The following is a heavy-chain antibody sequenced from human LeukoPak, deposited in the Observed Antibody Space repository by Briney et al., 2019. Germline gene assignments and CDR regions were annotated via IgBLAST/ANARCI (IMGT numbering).Heavy chain of an antibody. CDR1: GGSISSSSYY. D-gene: IGHD2-15*01. V-gene: IGHV4-39*07. Sequence: MASETLSLTCTVSGGSISSSSYYWGWIRQPPGKGLEWIGSIYYSGSTYYNPSLKSRVTISVDTSKNQFSLKLSSVTAADTAVCYCARVRYRGGRYYFDYWGQGTLVTVSS. CDR2: IYYSGST. J-gene: IGHJ4*02. CDR3: ARVRYRGGRYYFDY.